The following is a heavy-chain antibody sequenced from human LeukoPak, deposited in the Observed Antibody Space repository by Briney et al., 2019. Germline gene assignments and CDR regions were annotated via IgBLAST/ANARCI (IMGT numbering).Heavy chain of an antibody. J-gene: IGHJ4*02. Sequence: ASVKVSCKASGYTFTSYYMHWVRQAPGQGLEWMGIINPSGGSTSYAQKFQGRVTITRDTSASTAYMELSSLRSEDTAVYYCARGMTNYDFWSGYYSYFDYWGQGTLVTVSS. CDR2: INPSGGST. CDR1: GYTFTSYY. CDR3: ARGMTNYDFWSGYYSYFDY. D-gene: IGHD3-3*01. V-gene: IGHV1-46*01.